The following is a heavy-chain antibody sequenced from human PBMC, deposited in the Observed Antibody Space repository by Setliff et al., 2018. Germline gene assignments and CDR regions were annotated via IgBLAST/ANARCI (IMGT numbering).Heavy chain of an antibody. J-gene: IGHJ4*02. CDR2: IYSSGTT. Sequence: SETLSLTCTVSGVSIRSVNTYWVWIRQPPGRGLEWIGTIYSSGTTYYNPSLKSRVTIAIDSSKNQFFLNLDSVTAADTALYYCARESRFGYSGYDCAFDYWGQGMLVTVSS. V-gene: IGHV4-39*02. D-gene: IGHD5-12*01. CDR3: ARESRFGYSGYDCAFDY. CDR1: GVSIRSVNTY.